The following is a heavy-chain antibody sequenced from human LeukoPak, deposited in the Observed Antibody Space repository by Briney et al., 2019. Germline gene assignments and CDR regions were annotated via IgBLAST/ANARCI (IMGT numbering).Heavy chain of an antibody. CDR1: GGSISSGGYY. D-gene: IGHD1-7*01. CDR2: IYYSGST. CDR3: ARDLVWNYEDYYYYYMDV. V-gene: IGHV4-61*08. J-gene: IGHJ6*03. Sequence: SETLSLTCTVSGGSISSGGYYWSWIRQPPGKGLEWIGYIYYSGSTYYNPSLKSRVTISVDTSKNQFSLKLSSVTAADTAVYYCARDLVWNYEDYYYYYMDVWGKGTTVTVSS.